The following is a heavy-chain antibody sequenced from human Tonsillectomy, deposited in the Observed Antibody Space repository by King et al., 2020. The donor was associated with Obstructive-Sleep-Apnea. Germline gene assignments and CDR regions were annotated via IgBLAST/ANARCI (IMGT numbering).Heavy chain of an antibody. Sequence: LQLQESGPGLVKPSETLSLTCTVSGGSISSSSYYWGWIRQPPGKGLEWIGSIYYSGSTYYNPSLKSRVTISVDTSKNQFSLKLSSVTAADTAVYYCARDLADYGSGSYYLTFHFDYWGQGTLVTVS. D-gene: IGHD3-10*01. CDR3: ARDLADYGSGSYYLTFHFDY. J-gene: IGHJ4*02. CDR2: IYYSGST. V-gene: IGHV4-39*07. CDR1: GGSISSSSYY.